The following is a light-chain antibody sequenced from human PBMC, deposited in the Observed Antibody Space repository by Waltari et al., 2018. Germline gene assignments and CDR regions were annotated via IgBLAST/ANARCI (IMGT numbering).Light chain of an antibody. Sequence: EVVMTQSPATLSVSPGGRATLSCRASQSVSDKLAWYQHKPGQGPRLLIFGASNRATGIPDRVSGSGSGTDFTLTISSLQSEDFALYYCQQYNDWPLTFGRGTKVEIK. J-gene: IGKJ4*01. CDR2: GAS. V-gene: IGKV3-15*01. CDR3: QQYNDWPLT. CDR1: QSVSDK.